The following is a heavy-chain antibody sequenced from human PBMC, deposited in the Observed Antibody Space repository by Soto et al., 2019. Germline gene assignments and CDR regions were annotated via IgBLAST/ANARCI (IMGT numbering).Heavy chain of an antibody. V-gene: IGHV3-48*02. Sequence: VQLVESGGGLVSPGGSLTLSCVGSGFRFSDHSMHCVRRAPGTGLQWLSYISSSGDRIHYADSVRGRFTVSRDNAKNSLFLRMNSLRDDDTAMYYCARLPKGSLVTAWGQGTLVTVSS. J-gene: IGHJ4*02. CDR1: GFRFSDHS. CDR3: ARLPKGSLVTA. CDR2: ISSSGDRI. D-gene: IGHD2-21*02.